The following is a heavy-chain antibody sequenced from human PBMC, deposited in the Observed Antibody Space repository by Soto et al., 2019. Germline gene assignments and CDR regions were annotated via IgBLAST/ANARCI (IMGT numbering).Heavy chain of an antibody. V-gene: IGHV4-59*01. CDR3: ARVLLEVRGVTTIYYYYYMDV. J-gene: IGHJ6*03. Sequence: SETLSLTCTVSGGSISSYYWSWIRQPPGKGLEWIGYIYYSGSTNYNPSLKSRVTISVDTSKNQFSLKLSSVTAADTAVYYCARVLLEVRGVTTIYYYYYMDVWGKGTTVTVSS. D-gene: IGHD3-10*01. CDR2: IYYSGST. CDR1: GGSISSYY.